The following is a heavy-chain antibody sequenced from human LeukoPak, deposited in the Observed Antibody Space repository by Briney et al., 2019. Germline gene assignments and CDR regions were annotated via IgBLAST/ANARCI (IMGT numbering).Heavy chain of an antibody. Sequence: PSETLSLTCTVSGGSISSYYWSWIRQPPGKGLEWIGYIYYSGSSNYNPSLKSRVTISVDTSKNQISLKLSSVTAADTAVYYCARANRYDLYFDYWGQGTLVTVSS. J-gene: IGHJ4*02. D-gene: IGHD5-12*01. CDR3: ARANRYDLYFDY. CDR1: GGSISSYY. CDR2: IYYSGSS. V-gene: IGHV4-59*01.